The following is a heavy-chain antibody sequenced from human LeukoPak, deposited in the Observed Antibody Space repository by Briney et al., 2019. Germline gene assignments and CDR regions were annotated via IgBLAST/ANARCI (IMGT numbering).Heavy chain of an antibody. CDR1: GNTFIGYW. D-gene: IGHD1-1*01. CDR3: AREGRQLKHFDY. J-gene: IGHJ4*02. V-gene: IGHV1-46*01. CDR2: INPRGDAT. Sequence: ASVNVSCKASGNTFIGYWIHWVRQAPGQGLEWMGAINPRGDATIGAQKFQGRVTTTRDTSTSTVYIELSSLRSEDTAVYYCAREGRQLKHFDYWGQGTLVTVSS.